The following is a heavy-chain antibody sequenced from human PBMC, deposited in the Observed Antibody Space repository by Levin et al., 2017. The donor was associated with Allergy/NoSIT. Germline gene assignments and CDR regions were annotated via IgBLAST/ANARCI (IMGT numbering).Heavy chain of an antibody. CDR2: VYYSGST. CDR3: ARDYLALYYYYGMDV. CDR1: GGSISSSSYY. Sequence: SETLSLTCTVSGGSISSSSYYWGWIRQPPGKGLEWIGSVYYSGSTFYNASLKSRVTISVDSSKNQFSLNLTSLTAADTAVYYCARDYLALYYYYGMDVWGQGTTVTVSS. V-gene: IGHV4-39*07. J-gene: IGHJ6*02.